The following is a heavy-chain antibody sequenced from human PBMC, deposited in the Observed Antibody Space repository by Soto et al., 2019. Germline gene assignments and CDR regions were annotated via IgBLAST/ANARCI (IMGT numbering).Heavy chain of an antibody. Sequence: GGSLRLSCAASGFTFSSYWMHWVRQAPGKGLVWVSRINSDGSSTSYADSVKGRFTISRDNAKNTLYLQMNSLRAEDTAVYYCARESDTMIVVVPGMDVWGQGTTVTVSS. CDR1: GFTFSSYW. D-gene: IGHD3-22*01. CDR2: INSDGSST. CDR3: ARESDTMIVVVPGMDV. J-gene: IGHJ6*02. V-gene: IGHV3-74*01.